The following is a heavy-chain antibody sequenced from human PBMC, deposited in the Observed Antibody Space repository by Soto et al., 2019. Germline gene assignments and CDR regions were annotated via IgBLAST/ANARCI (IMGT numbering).Heavy chain of an antibody. J-gene: IGHJ4*02. CDR1: GFTFSNYC. CDR3: ARDKESVSARGSTFDY. Sequence: EVELVESGGDLVQPGGSLRLSCAASGFTFSNYCMSWVRPAPGKWLEWVANIKEDGSEKDYGDSVKGRFTISRDNAKISLYLPMNSLRAEDTAVYFCARDKESVSARGSTFDYGGQGTLGTVSS. CDR2: IKEDGSEK. V-gene: IGHV3-7*05. D-gene: IGHD3-3*01.